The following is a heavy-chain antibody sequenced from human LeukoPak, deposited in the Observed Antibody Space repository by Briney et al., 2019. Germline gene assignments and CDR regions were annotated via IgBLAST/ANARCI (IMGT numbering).Heavy chain of an antibody. J-gene: IGHJ5*02. CDR3: ARSIGWLPSTNVVTAKGWFDP. CDR2: IYTSGST. V-gene: IGHV4-61*02. CDR1: GGSISSGSYY. D-gene: IGHD2-21*02. Sequence: SQTLSLTCTVSGGSISSGSYYWSWIRQPAGKGLEWIGRIYTSGSTNYNPSLKSRVTISVDASKNQFSLKLSSVTAADTAVYYCARSIGWLPSTNVVTAKGWFDPWGQGTLVTVSS.